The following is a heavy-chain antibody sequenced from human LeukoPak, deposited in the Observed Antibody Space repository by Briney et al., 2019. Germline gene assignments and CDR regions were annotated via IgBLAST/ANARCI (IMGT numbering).Heavy chain of an antibody. CDR3: ARGFVPDY. J-gene: IGHJ4*02. D-gene: IGHD3-3*01. CDR2: IYYSGST. CDR1: GGSISSYY. V-gene: IGHV4-59*01. Sequence: SETLSLTCTVSGGSISSYYWSWIWQPPGKGLEWIGYIYYSGSTNYNPSLKSRVTISVDTSKNQFSLKLSSVTAADTAVYYCARGFVPDYWGQGTLVTVSS.